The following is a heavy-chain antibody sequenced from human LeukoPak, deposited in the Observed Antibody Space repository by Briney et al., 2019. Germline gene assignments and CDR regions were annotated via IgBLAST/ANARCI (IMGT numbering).Heavy chain of an antibody. Sequence: GGSLRLSCAASGFTFSSYAMSWVRQAPGKGLEWVSAISGSGGSTYYTDSVKGRFTISRDNSKNTLYLQMNSLRAEDTAVYYCAKSHRGIQLWFYAFDIWGQGTMVTVSS. D-gene: IGHD5-18*01. CDR2: ISGSGGST. CDR1: GFTFSSYA. CDR3: AKSHRGIQLWFYAFDI. J-gene: IGHJ3*02. V-gene: IGHV3-23*01.